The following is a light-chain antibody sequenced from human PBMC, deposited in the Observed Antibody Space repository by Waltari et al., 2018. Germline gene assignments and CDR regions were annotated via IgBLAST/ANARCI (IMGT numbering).Light chain of an antibody. Sequence: SYELTQPPSVSVSPGQTARITCSGHELPRKYAYWFQQKSGKAPRLVIFGDTKRPSGIPERFSGSSSGTVATMTITGAQVDDEADCYCYSADSSGLRVFGGGTTVVVL. J-gene: IGLJ1*01. CDR1: ELPRKY. CDR2: GDT. V-gene: IGLV3-10*01. CDR3: YSADSSGLRV.